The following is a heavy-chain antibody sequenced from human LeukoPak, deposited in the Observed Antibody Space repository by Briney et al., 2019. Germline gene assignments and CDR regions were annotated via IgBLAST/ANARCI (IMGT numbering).Heavy chain of an antibody. CDR2: IIPIFGTA. Sequence: SVKVSCKASGGTFSSYAISWVRQAPGQGLEWMGGIIPIFGTANYAQKFQGRVTITTDESTSTAYMELSSLRSEDTAVYYCARDISTVVTPFGWFDPWGQGTLVTVSS. D-gene: IGHD4-23*01. V-gene: IGHV1-69*05. CDR1: GGTFSSYA. CDR3: ARDISTVVTPFGWFDP. J-gene: IGHJ5*02.